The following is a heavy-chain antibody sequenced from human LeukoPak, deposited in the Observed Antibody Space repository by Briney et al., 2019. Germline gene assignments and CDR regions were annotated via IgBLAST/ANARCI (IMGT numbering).Heavy chain of an antibody. CDR2: INHSGST. CDR3: ARKGRANDYNKFDY. J-gene: IGHJ4*02. V-gene: IGHV4-34*01. D-gene: IGHD4-11*01. Sequence: MPSETLSLTCAVYGGSFSGYYWSWIRQPPGKGLEWIGEINHSGSTNYNPSLKSRVTISVDTSKNQFSLKLSSVTAADTAVYYCARKGRANDYNKFDYWGQGTLVTVSS. CDR1: GGSFSGYY.